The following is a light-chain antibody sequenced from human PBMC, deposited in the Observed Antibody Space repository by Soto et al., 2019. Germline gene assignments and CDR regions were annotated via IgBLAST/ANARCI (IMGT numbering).Light chain of an antibody. CDR1: SSDVGGYNY. Sequence: QSALTQPASVSGSPGQSITISCTGTSSDVGGYNYVSWYQQHPGKAPKLMIYDVSNRPSGVSNRFSGSKSGNTASLTISGLQAEDEADYYCGSYTSSNTDVFGTGTKLTVL. CDR2: DVS. CDR3: GSYTSSNTDV. J-gene: IGLJ1*01. V-gene: IGLV2-14*01.